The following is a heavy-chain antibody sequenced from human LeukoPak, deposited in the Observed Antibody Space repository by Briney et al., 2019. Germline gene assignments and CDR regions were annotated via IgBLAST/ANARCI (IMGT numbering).Heavy chain of an antibody. J-gene: IGHJ4*02. CDR2: ISGSGGST. Sequence: GGSLRLSCAASGFTFSSYAMSWVRQAPGKGLEWVSAISGSGGSTYYADSVKGRLTISRDNSKNTLYLQMNSLRAEDTAVYYCALIVATMGNFDYWGQGTLVTVSS. V-gene: IGHV3-23*01. CDR1: GFTFSSYA. CDR3: ALIVATMGNFDY. D-gene: IGHD5-12*01.